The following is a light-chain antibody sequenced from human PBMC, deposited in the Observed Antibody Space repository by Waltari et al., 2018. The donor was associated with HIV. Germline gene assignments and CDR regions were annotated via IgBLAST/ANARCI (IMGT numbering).Light chain of an antibody. CDR2: EVS. CDR1: SSDLRIYNS. CDR3: ASYISSSSPE. V-gene: IGLV2-14*01. J-gene: IGLJ3*02. Sequence: QSALTQPASVSGSPGQSITISCTGPSSDLRIYNSVSWYQHHPGKAPKVIIYEVSNRPSGVSSRFSGSISANTASLTISGLQAEDEAVYFCASYISSSSPEFGGGTKVTVL.